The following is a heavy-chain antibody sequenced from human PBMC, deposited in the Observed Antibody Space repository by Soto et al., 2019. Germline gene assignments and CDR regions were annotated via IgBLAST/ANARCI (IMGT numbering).Heavy chain of an antibody. Sequence: GGSLRLSCAASGFTFNNYAMGWVRQAPGTGLEWVSAITDSGGDTYYLVSVKDRFTISRDNSKNTLYLQMNSLRAEDTAIYYCAKLVSSSCSPNYYFDFWGQGTLVTVSS. CDR1: GFTFNNYA. CDR2: ITDSGGDT. CDR3: AKLVSSSCSPNYYFDF. D-gene: IGHD2-15*01. V-gene: IGHV3-23*01. J-gene: IGHJ4*02.